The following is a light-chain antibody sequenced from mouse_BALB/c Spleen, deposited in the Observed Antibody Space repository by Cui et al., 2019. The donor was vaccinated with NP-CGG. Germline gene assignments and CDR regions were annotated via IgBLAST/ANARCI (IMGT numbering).Light chain of an antibody. CDR1: TGAVTTSNY. CDR2: GTN. V-gene: IGLV1*01. CDR3: ALWYYNHWV. J-gene: IGLJ1*01. Sequence: QAVVTQEPALTTSPGETVTLTCRSSTGAVTTSNYANWVQEKPDHLFTGLIGGTNNRAPGVPARFSGSLIGDKAALTITGAQTEDEAIYFCALWYYNHWVFGGGTKLTVL.